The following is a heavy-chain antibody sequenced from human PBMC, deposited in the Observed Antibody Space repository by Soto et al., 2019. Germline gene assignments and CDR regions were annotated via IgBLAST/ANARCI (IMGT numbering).Heavy chain of an antibody. CDR3: AGNDDFCSGPGRY. CDR1: GGTFSSYA. J-gene: IGHJ4*02. CDR2: IIPIFGTA. D-gene: IGHD3-3*01. V-gene: IGHV1-69*06. Sequence: SVKVSCKASGGTFSSYAISWVRQAPGQGLEWMGGIIPIFGTANYAQKFQGRVTITADKSTSTAYMELSRLRSEDTAVDYCAGNDDFCSGPGRYWGQGTLVTVSS.